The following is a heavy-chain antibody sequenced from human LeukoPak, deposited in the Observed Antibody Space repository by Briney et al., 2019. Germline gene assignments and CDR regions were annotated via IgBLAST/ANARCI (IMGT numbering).Heavy chain of an antibody. Sequence: GGSLRLSCAASGFTFSSYSMNWVRQAPGKGLEWVSGISWESGIIDYVDSVKGRFTISRDNAKNSLYLQMNSLRPEDTALYYCAKTPSVGSKVFDFWGQGTMVTVSS. CDR1: GFTFSSYS. V-gene: IGHV3-9*01. CDR3: AKTPSVGSKVFDF. D-gene: IGHD3-10*01. CDR2: ISWESGII. J-gene: IGHJ3*01.